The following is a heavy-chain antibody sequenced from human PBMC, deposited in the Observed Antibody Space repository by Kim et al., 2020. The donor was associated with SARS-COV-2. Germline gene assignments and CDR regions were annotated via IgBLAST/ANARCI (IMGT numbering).Heavy chain of an antibody. CDR2: IRNKAKSYTT. J-gene: IGHJ4*02. CDR1: GFTFSDHY. Sequence: GGSLRLSCAASGFTFSDHYMDWVRQAPGKGLEWVGRIRNKAKSYTTEYAASVKGRFTISRDDSKNSLYLQMNSLKTEDTAVYYCARIPARDCSSNSCYDLAYWGQGTLVTVSS. D-gene: IGHD2-2*01. V-gene: IGHV3-72*01. CDR3: ARIPARDCSSNSCYDLAY.